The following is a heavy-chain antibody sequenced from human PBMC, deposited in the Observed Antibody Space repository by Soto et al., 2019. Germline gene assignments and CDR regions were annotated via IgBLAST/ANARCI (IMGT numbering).Heavy chain of an antibody. J-gene: IGHJ2*01. D-gene: IGHD3-9*01. CDR1: GFTFSNYG. V-gene: IGHV3-33*03. CDR2: IWYDGSKQ. CDR3: ARTYYDVLTGFGWSFDL. Sequence: QVQLVESGGGVVQPGRSLRLSCTASGFTFSNYGMHWVRQAPGKGLEWVAFIWYDGSKQYHADSVKGRFTISRANSKNTLYRQMNSLRAEDTAVYFCARTYYDVLTGFGWSFDLWGRGTLVTVSS.